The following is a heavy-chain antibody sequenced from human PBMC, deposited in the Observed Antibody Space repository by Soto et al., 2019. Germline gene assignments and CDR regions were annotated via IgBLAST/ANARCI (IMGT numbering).Heavy chain of an antibody. Sequence: PGGSLRLSCAASGFTFDNYAMNWVRQAPGKGLEWVSGITGSGENTYYADSVKGRFTISRDNSKTTLYVQLNSLRVEDTAIYYCAKVSLGATTITDFYYYGMDVWGQGTMVTVSS. D-gene: IGHD1-26*01. CDR1: GFTFDNYA. CDR2: ITGSGENT. CDR3: AKVSLGATTITDFYYYGMDV. V-gene: IGHV3-23*01. J-gene: IGHJ6*02.